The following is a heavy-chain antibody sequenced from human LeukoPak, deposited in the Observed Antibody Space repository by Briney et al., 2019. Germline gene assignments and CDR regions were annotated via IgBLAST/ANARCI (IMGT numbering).Heavy chain of an antibody. CDR2: INHSGST. V-gene: IGHV4-34*01. J-gene: IGHJ4*02. CDR3: ARGLIGY. CDR1: GGSFSGYY. D-gene: IGHD2/OR15-2a*01. Sequence: KPSETLSLTCAVYGGSFSGYYWSWIRQPPGKGLEWIREINHSGSTNYNPSLKSRVTISVDTSKNQFSLKLSSVTAADTAVYYCARGLIGYWGQGTLVTVSS.